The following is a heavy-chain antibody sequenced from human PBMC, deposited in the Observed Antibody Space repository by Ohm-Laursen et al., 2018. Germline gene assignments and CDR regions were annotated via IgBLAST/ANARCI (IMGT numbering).Heavy chain of an antibody. CDR1: GFTFTSSA. V-gene: IGHV1-58*02. CDR3: AVAGGYSSGWYPYYFDY. CDR2: IVVGSGNT. J-gene: IGHJ4*02. D-gene: IGHD6-19*01. Sequence: GASVKVSCKASGFTFTSSAMQWVRQARGQRLEWIGWIVVGSGNTNYAQKFQERVTVTRDMSTSTAYMELSSLRSEDTAVYYCAVAGGYSSGWYPYYFDYWGQGTLVTVSS.